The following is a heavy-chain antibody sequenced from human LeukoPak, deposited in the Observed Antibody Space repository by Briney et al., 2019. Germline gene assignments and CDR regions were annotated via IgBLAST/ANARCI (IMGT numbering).Heavy chain of an antibody. J-gene: IGHJ4*02. V-gene: IGHV4-30-4*08. CDR2: IYYSGST. CDR1: GGSISSGDYY. CDR3: ARCWENDFWRSNDY. D-gene: IGHD3-3*01. Sequence: PSQTLSLTCTVSGGSISSGDYYWSWIRQPPGKGLEWIGYIYYSGSTYYNPSLKSRVTISVDTSKNQFSLKLSSVTAADTAVYYCARCWENDFWRSNDYWGQGTLVTVSS.